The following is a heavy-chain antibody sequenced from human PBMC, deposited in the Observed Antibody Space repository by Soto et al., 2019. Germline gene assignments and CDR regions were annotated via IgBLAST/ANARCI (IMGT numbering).Heavy chain of an antibody. Sequence: QVELQESGPGLATPSGTLSLTCAVSGVSISSGNWWTWVRQTPQRGLEYIGEIFHDGTANYYPSFERRVATSVDTSKSQFSLKLTSVCAADTGICFCARVVYDTRLNYMYFDFWGQGALVTVSS. CDR1: GVSISSGNW. J-gene: IGHJ4*02. V-gene: IGHV4-4*02. CDR2: IFHDGTA. CDR3: ARVVYDTRLNYMYFDF. D-gene: IGHD2-8*01.